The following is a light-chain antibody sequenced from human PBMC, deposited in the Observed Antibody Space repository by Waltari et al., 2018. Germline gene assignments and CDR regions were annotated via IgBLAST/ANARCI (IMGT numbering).Light chain of an antibody. J-gene: IGLJ1*01. CDR3: CSYAGGSAFV. CDR1: SSDVGSYNL. CDR2: GVS. Sequence: QSALTQPASVSGSPGQSITISCTGTSSDVGSYNLVSWYQHRPGKAPKLIVYGVSKRPSGVSSGFSGSKSGNQASLTISGLRTEDEADYYCCSYAGGSAFVFGTGTKITVL. V-gene: IGLV2-23*02.